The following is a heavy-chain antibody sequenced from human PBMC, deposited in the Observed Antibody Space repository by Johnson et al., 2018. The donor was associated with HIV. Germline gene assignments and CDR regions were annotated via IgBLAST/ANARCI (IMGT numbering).Heavy chain of an antibody. V-gene: IGHV3-13*01. CDR1: GFTFSSYD. D-gene: IGHD3-22*01. J-gene: IGHJ3*02. Sequence: VQLVESGGGLVQPGGSLRLSCAASGFTFSSYDMHWVRQATGKGLEWVSAIGTAGDTYYPGSVKGRFTISRDNSKNTLYLQMNSLRAEDTAVYYCAGSGSSGYPDAFDIWGQGTMVTVSS. CDR3: AGSGSSGYPDAFDI. CDR2: IGTAGDT.